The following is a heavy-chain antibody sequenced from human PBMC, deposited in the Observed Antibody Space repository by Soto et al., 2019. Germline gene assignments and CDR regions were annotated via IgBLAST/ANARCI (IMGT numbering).Heavy chain of an antibody. Sequence: ASVKVSCKASGYTFTGYYMHWVRQAPGQGLEWMGWINPNSGGTNYAQKFQGWVTMTRDTSISTAYMELSRLRSDDTAVYYCARAFGPSYYYYMDVWGKGTTVTVSS. CDR3: ARAFGPSYYYYMDV. V-gene: IGHV1-2*04. J-gene: IGHJ6*03. D-gene: IGHD3-10*01. CDR1: GYTFTGYY. CDR2: INPNSGGT.